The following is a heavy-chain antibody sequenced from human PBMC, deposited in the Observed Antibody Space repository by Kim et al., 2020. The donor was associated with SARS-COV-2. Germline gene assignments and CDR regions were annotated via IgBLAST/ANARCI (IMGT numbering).Heavy chain of an antibody. CDR3: ALAAAGPYYFDY. Sequence: SETLSLTCAVYGGSFSGYYWSWIRQPPGKGLEWIGEINHSGSTNYNPSLKSRVTISVDTSKNQFSLKLSSVTAADTAVYYCALAAAGPYYFDYWGQGTLVTVSS. J-gene: IGHJ4*02. CDR1: GGSFSGYY. CDR2: INHSGST. V-gene: IGHV4-34*01. D-gene: IGHD6-13*01.